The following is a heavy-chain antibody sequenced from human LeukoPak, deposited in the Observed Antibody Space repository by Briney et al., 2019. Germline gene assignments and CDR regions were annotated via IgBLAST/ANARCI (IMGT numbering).Heavy chain of an antibody. V-gene: IGHV3-7*05. D-gene: IGHD2-15*01. CDR2: IRQDGREK. Sequence: GGSLSLPCVASGYSFSSRHMSCVRQAPGRGLEWVASIRQDGREKYYVDSVKDRFTISRDNAKNSLYLQMNSLRAEDTAVDYCARPPDMTQFDYWDQETLVTVSS. J-gene: IGHJ4*02. CDR3: ARPPDMTQFDY. CDR1: GYSFSSRH.